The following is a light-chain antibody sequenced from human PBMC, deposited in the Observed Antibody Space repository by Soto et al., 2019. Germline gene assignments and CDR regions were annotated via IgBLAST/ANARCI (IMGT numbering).Light chain of an antibody. CDR2: KAS. J-gene: IGKJ1*01. CDR1: QTISSW. CDR3: QHYNSYSEA. V-gene: IGKV1-5*03. Sequence: DLQMTQSPSTLSGSVGARVTITCRASQTISSWLAWYQQKPGKAPKLLIYKASTLKSGVPSRFSVIVSGTEVTLTISSLKPDDVATYDGQHYNSYSEAFGQGTKVDNK.